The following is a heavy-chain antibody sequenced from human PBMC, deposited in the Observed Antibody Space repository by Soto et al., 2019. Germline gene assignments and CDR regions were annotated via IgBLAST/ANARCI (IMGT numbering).Heavy chain of an antibody. CDR2: IHHSGST. D-gene: IGHD3-10*01. Sequence: QVQLQESGPGLVKPSETLSLTCSVSGGSITSHYCSWFRQPPGKGLEWIGYIHHSGSTSYNPSLKSRVTMSVDTSKNHFSLKVNSVTAADTALYYCARQWFGQLHGLVDVWGPGTTVTVSS. J-gene: IGHJ6*02. V-gene: IGHV4-59*08. CDR3: ARQWFGQLHGLVDV. CDR1: GGSITSHY.